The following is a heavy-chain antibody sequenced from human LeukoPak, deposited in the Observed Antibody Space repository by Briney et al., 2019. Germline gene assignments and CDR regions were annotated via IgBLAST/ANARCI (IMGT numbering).Heavy chain of an antibody. CDR1: GFTVSNLW. Sequence: GGSLRLSCAASGFTVSNLWMSWVRQAPGKGLKWVANIKQDGSEKYYVDSVKGRFTISRDNAQNSLYLQMNSLRAEDTAIYYCATSTAVAGTDWGQGTLVTVSS. CDR3: ATSTAVAGTD. D-gene: IGHD6-13*01. V-gene: IGHV3-7*03. CDR2: IKQDGSEK. J-gene: IGHJ4*02.